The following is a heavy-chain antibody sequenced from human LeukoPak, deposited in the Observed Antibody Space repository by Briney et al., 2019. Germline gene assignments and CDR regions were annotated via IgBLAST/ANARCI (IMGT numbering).Heavy chain of an antibody. CDR3: TSRIDSLDY. V-gene: IGHV3-73*01. D-gene: IGHD3-9*01. CDR2: IRSKANSYAT. Sequence: GGSLRLSCAASGFTFSGSAMHWVRQASGKGLEWVGRIRSKANSYATAYAASVKGRFTISRDDSKNTAYLQMNSLKTEDTAVYYCTSRIDSLDYWGQGTLVTVSP. CDR1: GFTFSGSA. J-gene: IGHJ4*02.